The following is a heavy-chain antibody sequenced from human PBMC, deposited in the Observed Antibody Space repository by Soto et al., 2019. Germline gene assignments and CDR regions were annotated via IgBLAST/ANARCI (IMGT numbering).Heavy chain of an antibody. D-gene: IGHD3-22*01. J-gene: IGHJ6*02. CDR1: GFTFSSYW. V-gene: IGHV3-74*01. CDR3: VRDRGYPDSFDI. Sequence: SLRLSCAASGFTFSSYWMHWVRQAPGKGLVWVSRISTDGTTTTYADSVKGRFTISRDNAKNTLYLQMNSLRVEDTAVYFCVRDRGYPDSFDIWGQGTTVTVSS. CDR2: ISTDGTTT.